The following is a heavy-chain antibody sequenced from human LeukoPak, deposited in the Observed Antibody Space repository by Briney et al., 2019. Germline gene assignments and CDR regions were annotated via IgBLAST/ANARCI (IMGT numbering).Heavy chain of an antibody. V-gene: IGHV3-23*01. CDR3: AKDRLRYCTGGNCYSPVDY. CDR1: GFTFSNYG. D-gene: IGHD2-15*01. Sequence: GRTLRLSCVASGFTFSNYGMTWVRQAPGKGLEWVSGISSSGGTTYYTGSVKGRFTISRDNSKNTLYLQMNTLRAEDTAVYFCAKDRLRYCTGGNCYSPVDYWGQGTLVTVSS. J-gene: IGHJ4*01. CDR2: ISSSGGTT.